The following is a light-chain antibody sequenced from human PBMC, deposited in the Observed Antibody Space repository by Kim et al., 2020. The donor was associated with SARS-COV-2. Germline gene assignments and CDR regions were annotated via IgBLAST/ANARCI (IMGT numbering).Light chain of an antibody. V-gene: IGKV1-NL1*01. CDR3: QQSYSIPWT. CDR1: QGISSA. CDR2: GAS. J-gene: IGKJ1*01. Sequence: ASVGNTVTITCRASQGISSALAWDRQRPRIAPKLLLYGASRLQSGVPSRFSGSGFGTDYTLTISSLQPEDVGTYYCQQSYSIPWTFGQGTKVDIK.